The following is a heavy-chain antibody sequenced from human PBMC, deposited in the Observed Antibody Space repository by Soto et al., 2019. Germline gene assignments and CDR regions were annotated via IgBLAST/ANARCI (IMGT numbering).Heavy chain of an antibody. CDR3: AKEGSGSYYLGFFDY. V-gene: IGHV3-30*18. CDR1: GFTFSSYG. CDR2: ISYDGSNK. J-gene: IGHJ4*02. Sequence: QVQLVESGGGVVQPGRSLRLSCAASGFTFSSYGMHWVRQAPGKGLEWVAVISYDGSNKYYADSVKGRFTISRDNSKNTLYLQMNILRSEDTAVYYCAKEGSGSYYLGFFDYWGQGTLVTVSS. D-gene: IGHD1-26*01.